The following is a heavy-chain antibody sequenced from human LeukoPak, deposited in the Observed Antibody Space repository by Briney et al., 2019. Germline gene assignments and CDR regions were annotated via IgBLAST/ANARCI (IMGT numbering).Heavy chain of an antibody. D-gene: IGHD3-22*01. Sequence: SVKVSCKASGGTFSSYAISWVRQAPGQGLEWMGRIIPIFGTANYAQKFQGRVTITTDESTSTAYMELSSLRSEDTALYYCASDCDSSGCYYPEFDYWGQGTLVTVSS. CDR1: GGTFSSYA. CDR3: ASDCDSSGCYYPEFDY. J-gene: IGHJ4*02. CDR2: IIPIFGTA. V-gene: IGHV1-69*05.